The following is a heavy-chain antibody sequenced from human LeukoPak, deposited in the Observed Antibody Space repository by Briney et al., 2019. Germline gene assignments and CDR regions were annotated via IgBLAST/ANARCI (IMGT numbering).Heavy chain of an antibody. CDR2: ISSSSYI. CDR1: GFTFSTYS. CDR3: ARDPSPRTSYYYYYMDV. D-gene: IGHD2-2*01. J-gene: IGHJ6*03. Sequence: GGSLRLSCAASGFTFSTYSMNWVRQAPGKGLEWVSSISSSSYIYYADSVKGRFTISRDNAKNSLYLQMNSLRAEDTAVYYRARDPSPRTSYYYYYMDVWGKGTTVTVSS. V-gene: IGHV3-21*01.